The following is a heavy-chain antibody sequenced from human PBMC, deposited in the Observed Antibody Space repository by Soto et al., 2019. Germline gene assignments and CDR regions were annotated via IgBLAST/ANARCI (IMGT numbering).Heavy chain of an antibody. CDR2: INHSGRV. CDR1: GGPFSGHS. J-gene: IGHJ5*01. Sequence: SETLSLTCAVSGGPFSGHSWTWIRQSPGKGLEWIRDINHSGRVNYSPSLKSRVTISLDTSKNQFSLTLSAVTAADTAMYYCSTRAYDTNGYYRFDPWGQGTLVTVSS. V-gene: IGHV4-34*01. CDR3: STRAYDTNGYYRFDP. D-gene: IGHD3-22*01.